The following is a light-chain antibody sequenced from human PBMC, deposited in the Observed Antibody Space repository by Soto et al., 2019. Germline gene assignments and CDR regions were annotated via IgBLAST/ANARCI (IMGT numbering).Light chain of an antibody. CDR2: GAS. CDR1: QSVSNN. CDR3: QQYNTWPQT. J-gene: IGKJ1*01. Sequence: EIVMTQSPATLSVSPGERATLSCRASQSVSNNLAWYQQKPGQAPRLLIYGASTRATGIPARFSRSGSGTEFTRTVSSLQSEDFAVYYWQQYNTWPQTFGQGTKVEIK. V-gene: IGKV3-15*01.